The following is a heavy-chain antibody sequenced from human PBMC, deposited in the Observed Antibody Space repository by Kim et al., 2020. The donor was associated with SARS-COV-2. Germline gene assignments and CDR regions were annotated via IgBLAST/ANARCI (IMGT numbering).Heavy chain of an antibody. CDR3: VRGGKFYYDSSGYPEDH. Sequence: GGSLRLSCAVSGFTFSNYWMSWVRQAPGKGLEWVANIKKDGSEENYVDSVKGRFTISRDNAKNSLWLQMDSLRVEDTAIYYCVRGGKFYYDSSGYPEDHWGQGILVTVSS. V-gene: IGHV3-7*01. CDR1: GFTFSNYW. D-gene: IGHD3-22*01. CDR2: IKKDGSEE. J-gene: IGHJ4*02.